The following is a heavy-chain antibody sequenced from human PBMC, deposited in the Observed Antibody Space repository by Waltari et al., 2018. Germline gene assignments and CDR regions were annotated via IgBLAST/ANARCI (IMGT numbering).Heavy chain of an antibody. CDR3: TTGAMIVVVPPDY. J-gene: IGHJ4*02. D-gene: IGHD3-22*01. V-gene: IGHV3-49*03. CDR2: IRSKSYGGTT. CDR1: GFTFGDYA. Sequence: EVQLVESGGGLVQPGRSLRLSCTASGFTFGDYAMSWFRQAPGKGLEWVGFIRSKSYGGTTEYAASVKGRCTISSDASKSIAYLQMNSLKPEDTAVYYCTTGAMIVVVPPDYWGQGTLVTVSS.